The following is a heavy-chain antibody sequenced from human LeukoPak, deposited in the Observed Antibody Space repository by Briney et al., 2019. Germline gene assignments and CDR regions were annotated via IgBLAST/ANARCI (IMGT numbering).Heavy chain of an antibody. CDR3: ARADYDYGGNSRYYYGMDV. CDR1: GGSISSYY. CDR2: IYYSGST. Sequence: SETLSLTCTVSGGSISSYYWSWIRQPPGKGLERIGYIYYSGSTNYNPSLKSRVTISVDTSKNQFSLKLSSVTAADTAVYYCARADYDYGGNSRYYYGMDVWGQGTTVTVSS. D-gene: IGHD4-23*01. J-gene: IGHJ6*02. V-gene: IGHV4-59*01.